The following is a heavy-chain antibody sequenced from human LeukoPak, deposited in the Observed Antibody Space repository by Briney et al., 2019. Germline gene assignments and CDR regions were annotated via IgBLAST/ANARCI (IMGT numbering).Heavy chain of an antibody. CDR3: ARDLHTAMVSDGY. J-gene: IGHJ4*02. CDR2: IIPIFGTA. Sequence: AASVKVSCKASGGTFSSYAISWVRQAPGQGLEWMGGIIPIFGTANYAQKFQGRVTITADESTSTAYMELSSLRSEDTAVYYCARDLHTAMVSDGYWGQGTLVTVSS. CDR1: GGTFSSYA. D-gene: IGHD5-18*01. V-gene: IGHV1-69*13.